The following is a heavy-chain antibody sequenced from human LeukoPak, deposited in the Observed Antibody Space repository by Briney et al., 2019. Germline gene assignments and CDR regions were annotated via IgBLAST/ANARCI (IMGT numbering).Heavy chain of an antibody. CDR2: IYTSGST. Sequence: PSETLPLTCTVSGGSISSYYWSRIRRPAGKGLEWIGRIYTSGSTNYNPSLKSRVTMSVDTSKNQFSLKLSSVTAADTAVYYCARATSSSGENYFDYWGQGTLVTVSS. CDR3: ARATSSSGENYFDY. V-gene: IGHV4-4*07. D-gene: IGHD6-6*01. CDR1: GGSISSYY. J-gene: IGHJ4*02.